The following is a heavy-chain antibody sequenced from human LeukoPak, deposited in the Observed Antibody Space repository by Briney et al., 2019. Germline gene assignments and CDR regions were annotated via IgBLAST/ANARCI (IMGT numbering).Heavy chain of an antibody. D-gene: IGHD2-2*01. CDR1: GFTLSSYA. CDR3: VKGSDYCSSTSCYFSIHAFDI. Sequence: GGSLRLSCSASGFTLSSYAMHWVRQAPGKGLEYVSAISSNGGSTYYADSVKGRFTISRDNSKNTLYLQMSSLRAEDTAVYHCVKGSDYCSSTSCYFSIHAFDIWGQGTMVTVSS. V-gene: IGHV3-64D*06. J-gene: IGHJ3*02. CDR2: ISSNGGST.